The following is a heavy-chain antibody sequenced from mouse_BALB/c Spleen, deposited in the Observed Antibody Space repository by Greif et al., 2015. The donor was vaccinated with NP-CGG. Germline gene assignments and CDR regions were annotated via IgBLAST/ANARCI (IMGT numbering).Heavy chain of an antibody. V-gene: IGHV14-3*02. Sequence: EVQLQQSGAELVKPGASVKLSCTASGFNIKDTYMHWVKQRPEQGLEWIGRIDPANGNTKYDPKFQGKATITADTSSNTAYLQFSSRTSEYTAVYYCAYGYDYFDYWGQGTTLTVSS. J-gene: IGHJ2*01. CDR3: AYGYDYFDY. CDR2: IDPANGNT. CDR1: GFNIKDTY. D-gene: IGHD2-2*01.